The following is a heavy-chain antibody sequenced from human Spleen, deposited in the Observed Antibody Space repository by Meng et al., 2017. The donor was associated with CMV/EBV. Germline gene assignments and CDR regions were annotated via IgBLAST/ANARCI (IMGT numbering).Heavy chain of an antibody. Sequence: PGAAVKVSCRASGTTFTRQGMNWVRKAPGQGLEWVGMIDPSGGSTSYAQKLQGRITMTRDTSTSTVYMELSSLRSEDTAVYYCVLVCCWGQGTLVTVSS. CDR1: GTTFTRQG. V-gene: IGHV1-46*04. J-gene: IGHJ4*02. CDR3: VLVCC. CDR2: IDPSGGST. D-gene: IGHD3-10*02.